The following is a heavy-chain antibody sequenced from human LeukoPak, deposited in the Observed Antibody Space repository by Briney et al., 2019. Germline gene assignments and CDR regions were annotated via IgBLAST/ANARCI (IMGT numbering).Heavy chain of an antibody. CDR1: GFTVSSYA. D-gene: IGHD4-11*01. Sequence: GGSLRLSCAASGFTVSSYATSWVRQAPGKGLEWVSAISGSGGSTYSADSVKGRFTLSRDYPKNTLYLQMNSLRAEDTAVYYCARDSPTEYDYWGQGTLVTVSS. J-gene: IGHJ4*02. V-gene: IGHV3-23*01. CDR3: ARDSPTEYDY. CDR2: ISGSGGST.